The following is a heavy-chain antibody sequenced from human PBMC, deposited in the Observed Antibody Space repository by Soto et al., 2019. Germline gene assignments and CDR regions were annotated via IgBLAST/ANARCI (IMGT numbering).Heavy chain of an antibody. CDR3: ARGDDSGYTNWFDP. D-gene: IGHD5-12*01. Sequence: ASVKVSCKASGYTFTSYDINWVRQAPGQGLEWMGWISAYNGNTNYAQKLQGRVTMTTDTSTSTAYMELRSLRSDDTAVYYCARGDDSGYTNWFDPWGQGTLVTVSS. J-gene: IGHJ5*02. V-gene: IGHV1-18*01. CDR1: GYTFTSYD. CDR2: ISAYNGNT.